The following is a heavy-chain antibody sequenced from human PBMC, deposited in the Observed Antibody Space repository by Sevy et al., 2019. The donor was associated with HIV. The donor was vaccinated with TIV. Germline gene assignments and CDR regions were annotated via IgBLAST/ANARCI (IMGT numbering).Heavy chain of an antibody. Sequence: ASVKVSCKVSGYTLTQLYIHWVRHAPGKGLEWMGHFDRKHGETIYGQRFQGRVTMTEDTSTNTVYMKLSSLTSEDTALYYCATEGLIYYSGFRRYQGDWFDPWGQGTLVTVSS. D-gene: IGHD2-15*01. CDR2: FDRKHGET. J-gene: IGHJ5*02. CDR1: GYTLTQLY. CDR3: ATEGLIYYSGFRRYQGDWFDP. V-gene: IGHV1-24*01.